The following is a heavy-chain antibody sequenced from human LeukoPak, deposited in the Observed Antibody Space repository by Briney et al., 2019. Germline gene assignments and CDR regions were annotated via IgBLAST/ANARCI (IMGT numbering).Heavy chain of an antibody. J-gene: IGHJ4*02. D-gene: IGHD3-16*02. CDR1: GGSISSGGYY. Sequence: TLSLTCTVSGGSISSGGYYWSWIRQHPGKGLEWIGYIYYSGSTYYNPSLKSRVTISVDTSKNQFSLKLSSVTAADTAVYYCARGLSDYVWGSYRYPDYFDYWGQGTLVTVSS. CDR3: ARGLSDYVWGSYRYPDYFDY. V-gene: IGHV4-31*03. CDR2: IYYSGST.